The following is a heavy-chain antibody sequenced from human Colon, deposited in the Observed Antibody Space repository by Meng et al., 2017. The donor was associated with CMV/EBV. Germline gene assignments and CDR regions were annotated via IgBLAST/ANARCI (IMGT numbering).Heavy chain of an antibody. Sequence: VSGASVRSTSPYWSWIRQPPEKGLEWIGYIYHNGDTNYHPSLKSRVSLSLDTSHNQFSLHLTSVTAADTAMYYCSRITIFNNFFDPWGQGTLVTVSS. D-gene: IGHD3-3*01. CDR3: SRITIFNNFFDP. CDR2: IYHNGDT. J-gene: IGHJ5*02. V-gene: IGHV4-61*01. CDR1: GASVRSTSPY.